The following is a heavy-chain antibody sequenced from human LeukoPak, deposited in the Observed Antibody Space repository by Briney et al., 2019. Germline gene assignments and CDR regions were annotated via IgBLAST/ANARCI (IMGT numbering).Heavy chain of an antibody. CDR1: GGSISSSNW. J-gene: IGHJ4*02. V-gene: IGHV4-4*02. CDR2: IYHSGST. D-gene: IGHD3-16*01. Sequence: PSETLSLTCAVSGGSISSSNWWCWVLQPPGKGLEWIGEIYHSGSTNYNPSLKSRVTISVDKSKTQFSLTLSSETAADTAVYYCARDGDTRMITGRFDNWGRGTLVTVPS. CDR3: ARDGDTRMITGRFDN.